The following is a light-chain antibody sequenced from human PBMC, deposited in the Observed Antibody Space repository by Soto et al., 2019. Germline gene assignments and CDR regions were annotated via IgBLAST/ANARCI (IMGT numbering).Light chain of an antibody. CDR2: DAS. Sequence: DIQMTQPPSSLSASVGDRVTITCRASQSISSYLNWYQQKPGKAPKLLIYDASSLESGVPSRFSGSGSGTEFTLTISSLQPDDFATYYCQQYNSYLYTFGQGTKLEIK. V-gene: IGKV1-5*01. J-gene: IGKJ2*01. CDR3: QQYNSYLYT. CDR1: QSISSY.